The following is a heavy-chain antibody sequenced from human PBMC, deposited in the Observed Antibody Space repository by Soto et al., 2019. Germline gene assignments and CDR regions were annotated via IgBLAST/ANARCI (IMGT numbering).Heavy chain of an antibody. CDR2: FSDSETT. D-gene: IGHD3-10*01. J-gene: IGHJ4*02. CDR3: ARRTGVGGSWFFDY. V-gene: IGHV4-39*01. CDR1: GASINTYS. Sequence: QLQLHESGPGLVKPSETLSLTCTVSGASINTYSWGWIRQTPGKGLEWIATFSDSETTYHNPSLKRRVIMSVDTSTNQVSLKLNSVTAADTAVYYWARRTGVGGSWFFDYWGQGTLVTVSS.